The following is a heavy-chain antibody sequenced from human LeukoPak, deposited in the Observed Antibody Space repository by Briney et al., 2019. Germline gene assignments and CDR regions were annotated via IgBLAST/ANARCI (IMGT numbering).Heavy chain of an antibody. Sequence: PGGSLRLSCAASGFTFSSYAMSWVRQAPGKGLEWVSYISSSGSTIYYADSVKGRFTISRDNAKNSLYLQMNSLRAEDTAVYYCARDLGLYYYGSGPPGFDPWGQGTLVTVSS. J-gene: IGHJ5*02. CDR3: ARDLGLYYYGSGPPGFDP. V-gene: IGHV3-48*04. CDR2: ISSSGSTI. D-gene: IGHD3-10*01. CDR1: GFTFSSYA.